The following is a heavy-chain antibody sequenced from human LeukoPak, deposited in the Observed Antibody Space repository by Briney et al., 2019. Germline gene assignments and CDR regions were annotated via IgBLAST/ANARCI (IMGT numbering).Heavy chain of an antibody. CDR1: GFTFSSYW. J-gene: IGHJ4*02. CDR2: IKQDGSDK. CDR3: ARSIAAAGDFDY. D-gene: IGHD6-13*01. Sequence: GGSLRLSCADSGFTFSSYWMSWVRQAPGKGLEWVANIKQDGSDKYYVDSVKGRFTISGDNAKNSLYLQMNSLRAEDTSVYYCARSIAAAGDFDYWGQGTLVTVSS. V-gene: IGHV3-7*01.